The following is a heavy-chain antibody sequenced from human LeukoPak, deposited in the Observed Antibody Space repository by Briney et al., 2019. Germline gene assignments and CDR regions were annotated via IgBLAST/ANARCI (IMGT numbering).Heavy chain of an antibody. Sequence: QPSETLSLTCAVYGGSFSGYYWSWIRQPPGKGLEWIGEINHSGSTNYNPSLKSRVTISVDTSKNQFSLKLSSVTAADTAVYYCAREMYYYDSSGYYHAFDIWGQGTMVTVSS. CDR2: INHSGST. CDR3: AREMYYYDSSGYYHAFDI. J-gene: IGHJ3*02. D-gene: IGHD3-22*01. V-gene: IGHV4-34*01. CDR1: GGSFSGYY.